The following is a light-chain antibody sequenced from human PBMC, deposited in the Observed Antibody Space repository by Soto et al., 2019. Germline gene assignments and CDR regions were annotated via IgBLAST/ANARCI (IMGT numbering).Light chain of an antibody. Sequence: DIVLTQSPCSXSAFPRHRVPIPCQASKDISNYLSWYQQKPRQAXKXXXHDASNLATGVPSRFSGSGSGKDFTLTIISLQPEDFVTYYCQQDYNTPVTFGQGTRLEI. CDR1: KDISNY. V-gene: IGKV1-33*01. J-gene: IGKJ5*01. CDR2: DAS. CDR3: QQDYNTPVT.